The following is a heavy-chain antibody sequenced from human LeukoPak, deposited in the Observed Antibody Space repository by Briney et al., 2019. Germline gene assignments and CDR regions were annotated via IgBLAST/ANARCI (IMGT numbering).Heavy chain of an antibody. CDR3: AHGAMYQLDY. D-gene: IGHD2-2*01. Sequence: GGTLRLSCAASGFSFSSHGMSWVRQAPGKGLEWVSGIIGGAGSTYYADSVKGRFTISGDNSKNTLFLQMNSLRAEDTAVYYCAHGAMYQLDYWGQGTLVTVSS. CDR2: IIGGAGST. V-gene: IGHV3-23*01. CDR1: GFSFSSHG. J-gene: IGHJ4*02.